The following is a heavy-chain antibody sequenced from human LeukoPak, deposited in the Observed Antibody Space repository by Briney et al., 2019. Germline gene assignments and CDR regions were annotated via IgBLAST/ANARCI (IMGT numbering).Heavy chain of an antibody. CDR3: ARDYTLDYGMDV. CDR2: IYSGGST. CDR1: GFTVSSNY. V-gene: IGHV3-53*01. Sequence: PGGSLRLSCAASGFTVSSNYMSWVRQAPGKGLEWVSVIYSGGSTYYADSMKGRFTISRDNSKNTLYLQMNSLRAEDTAVYYCARDYTLDYGMDVWGQGTTVTVSS. J-gene: IGHJ6*02.